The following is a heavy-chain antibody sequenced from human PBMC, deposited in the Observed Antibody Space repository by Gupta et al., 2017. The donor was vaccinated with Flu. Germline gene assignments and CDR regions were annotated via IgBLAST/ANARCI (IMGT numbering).Heavy chain of an antibody. CDR1: GFTFSNTG. J-gene: IGHJ4*02. CDR2: VGPYGGVA. CDR3: LKGAWGYGFDY. Sequence: EVQLLESGGDLVQPGGSLRLSCAASGFTFSNTGMTWVRQSPGKGLEWVAGVGPYGGVADYADSVRGRFTISRDNSKNSLYLQMNNLRPEDTAVYYCLKGAWGYGFDYWGQGTLVRVSS. D-gene: IGHD7-27*01. V-gene: IGHV3-23*01.